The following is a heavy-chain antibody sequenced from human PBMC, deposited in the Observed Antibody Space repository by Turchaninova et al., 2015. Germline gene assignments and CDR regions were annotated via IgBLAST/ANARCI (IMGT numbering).Heavy chain of an antibody. CDR1: GDRVSSNSAA. V-gene: IGHV6-1*01. Sequence: VHLKQSGPGLVKPSQTLSLTCAIFGDRVSSNSAAWNWVRQSPSRGLEWVGRTYYRSKWYYDYGTSVKGRIRIDPDTSKHQFSLQLNSVTPEDTAVYYCVRGLPNWDQGQGSYYYYMDVWGKGTTVTVSS. J-gene: IGHJ6*03. CDR2: TYYRSKWYY. CDR3: VRGLPNWDQGQGSYYYYMDV. D-gene: IGHD7-27*01.